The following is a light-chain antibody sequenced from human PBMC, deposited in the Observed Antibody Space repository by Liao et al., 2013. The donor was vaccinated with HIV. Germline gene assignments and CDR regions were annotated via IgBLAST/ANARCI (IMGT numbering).Light chain of an antibody. CDR3: QVWDRGSAHPTV. Sequence: SYVLTQPPSVSVAPGKTAGISCGGNNVGSTSVHWYQQKPGQAPVLVIYYDSDRPSGIPERFSGSTSENTATLTISRAEAGDEADYYCQVWDRGSAHPTVFGPGTKVTVL. J-gene: IGLJ1*01. CDR2: YDS. CDR1: NVGSTS. V-gene: IGLV3-21*04.